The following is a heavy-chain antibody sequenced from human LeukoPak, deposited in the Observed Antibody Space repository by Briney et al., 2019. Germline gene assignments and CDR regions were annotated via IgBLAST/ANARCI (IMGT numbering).Heavy chain of an antibody. CDR3: ARDTPAASIAEYFQH. CDR2: ISGSGGST. J-gene: IGHJ1*01. D-gene: IGHD2-2*01. Sequence: GGSLRLSCAASGFTFSSYAMSWVRQAPGKGLEWVSAISGSGGSTYYADSVKGRFTISRDNSKNTLYLQMSSLRAEDTAVYYCARDTPAASIAEYFQHWGQGTLVTVSS. CDR1: GFTFSSYA. V-gene: IGHV3-23*01.